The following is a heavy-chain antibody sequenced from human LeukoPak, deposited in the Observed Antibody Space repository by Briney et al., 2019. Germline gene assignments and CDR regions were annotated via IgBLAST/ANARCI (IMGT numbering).Heavy chain of an antibody. J-gene: IGHJ5*02. V-gene: IGHV3-30*04. Sequence: PGGSLRLSCAASGFTFSSYAMHWVRQAPGKGLEWVAVISYDGSNKYYADSVKGRFTISKDNSKNTLYLQMNSLRAEDTAVYYCARGIPYSGYDFTDRFDPWGQGTLVTVSS. CDR2: ISYDGSNK. CDR1: GFTFSSYA. D-gene: IGHD5-12*01. CDR3: ARGIPYSGYDFTDRFDP.